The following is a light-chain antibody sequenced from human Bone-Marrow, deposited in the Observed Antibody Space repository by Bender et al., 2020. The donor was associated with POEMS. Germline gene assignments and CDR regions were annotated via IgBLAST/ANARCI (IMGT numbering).Light chain of an antibody. CDR2: SNN. CDR3: AVWDDSLNGWV. J-gene: IGLJ3*02. V-gene: IGLV1-44*01. CDR1: TSNIGTNT. Sequence: QSVLTQPPSASGTPGQRVTISCSGSTSNIGTNTVSWYLQLPGTAPKLLIYSNNQRPSGVPDRFSGSKSGSSASLAISGLQSEDEADYYCAVWDDSLNGWVFGGGTKLTVL.